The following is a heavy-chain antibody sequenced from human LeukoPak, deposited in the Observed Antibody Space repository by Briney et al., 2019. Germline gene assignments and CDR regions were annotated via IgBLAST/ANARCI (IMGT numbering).Heavy chain of an antibody. Sequence: PSETLSLTCTVSGGSISSSSYYWGWIRQPPGKGLEWIGSIYYSGSTYYNPSLKSRVTISVDTSKNQFSLKLSSVTAADTAVYYCARGLGAAYPRWLQSHSWFDPWGQGTLVTVSS. J-gene: IGHJ5*02. V-gene: IGHV4-39*07. CDR3: ARGLGAAYPRWLQSHSWFDP. D-gene: IGHD5-24*01. CDR1: GGSISSSSYY. CDR2: IYYSGST.